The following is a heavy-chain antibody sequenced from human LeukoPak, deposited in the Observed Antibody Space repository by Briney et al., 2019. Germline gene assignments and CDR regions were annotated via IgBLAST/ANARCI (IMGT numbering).Heavy chain of an antibody. V-gene: IGHV4-59*12. CDR3: ASSYGDYESDY. CDR2: IYYSGTT. CDR1: GGSISSYY. J-gene: IGHJ4*02. Sequence: SETLSLTCTVSGGSISSYYWSWIRQPPGKGLEWIGYIYYSGTTNYNPSLKSRVTMSVDTSKNQFSLKLSSVTAADTAVYYCASSYGDYESDYWGQGTLVTVSS. D-gene: IGHD4-17*01.